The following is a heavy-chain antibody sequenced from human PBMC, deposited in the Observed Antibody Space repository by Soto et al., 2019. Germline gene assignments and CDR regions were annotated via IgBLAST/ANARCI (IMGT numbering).Heavy chain of an antibody. J-gene: IGHJ3*02. V-gene: IGHV3-21*01. CDR1: GFTFSSYS. CDR2: ISSSSSYI. Sequence: LRLSCAASGFTFSSYSMNWVRQAPGKGLEWVSSISSSSSYIYYADSVKGRFTISRDNAKNSLYLQMNSLRAEDTAVYYCARDAQNNDAFDIWGQGTMVTVSS. CDR3: ARDAQNNDAFDI.